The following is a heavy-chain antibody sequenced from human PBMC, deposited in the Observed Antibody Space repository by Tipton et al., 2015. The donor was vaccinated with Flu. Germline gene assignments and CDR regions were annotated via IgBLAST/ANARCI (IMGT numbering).Heavy chain of an antibody. CDR3: ARDWGAIGGIYYYGMDV. CDR1: GFTFSSYW. CDR2: IKQDGSEK. V-gene: IGHV3-7*01. Sequence: SLRLSCAASGFTFSSYWMNWVRQAPGKGLEWVANIKQDGSEKYYVDSVKGRFTISRDNAKNSLYLQMNSLRAEDTAVYYCARDWGAIGGIYYYGMDVWGQGTTATVSS. D-gene: IGHD3-16*01. J-gene: IGHJ6*02.